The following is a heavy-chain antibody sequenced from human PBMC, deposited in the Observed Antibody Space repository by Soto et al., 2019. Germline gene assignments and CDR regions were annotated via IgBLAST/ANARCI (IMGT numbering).Heavy chain of an antibody. Sequence: GGSLRLSCAASGFTFSDYYMSWIRQAPGKGLEWVSYISSSGSTKYYADSVKGRFTISRDNAKNSLFLQMNSLRAEDTAVYYCAKGGSIVIQPTDFCGQGTLVTVFS. J-gene: IGHJ4*02. CDR1: GFTFSDYY. CDR3: AKGGSIVIQPTDF. CDR2: ISSSGSTK. V-gene: IGHV3-11*01. D-gene: IGHD3-10*01.